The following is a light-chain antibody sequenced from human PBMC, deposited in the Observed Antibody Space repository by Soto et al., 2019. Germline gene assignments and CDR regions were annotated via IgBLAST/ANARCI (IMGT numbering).Light chain of an antibody. V-gene: IGKV1-5*01. Sequence: DIQMTQSPSTLSASVGDSVTITCRASQNIRNWLAWYQQKPGKAPNPLIYAASTLQSGVPSRFSGSGSGTEIALAISSLQPEDFATYYCQQLITYPQTFGQGTKVDIK. CDR2: AAS. J-gene: IGKJ1*01. CDR3: QQLITYPQT. CDR1: QNIRNW.